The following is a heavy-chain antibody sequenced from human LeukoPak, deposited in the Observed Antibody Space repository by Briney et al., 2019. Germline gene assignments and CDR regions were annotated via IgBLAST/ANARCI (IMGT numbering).Heavy chain of an antibody. Sequence: PSETLSLTCTVSNGSISIYYWSWIRQPPGKGLEWIGYVYSSGNTNYSPSLKGRAIISADTSKNQFSLKLTSVTAADTAVYYCVRDRELTYWGQGILVTVSS. CDR3: VRDRELTY. J-gene: IGHJ4*02. CDR1: NGSISIYY. CDR2: VYSSGNT. D-gene: IGHD3-10*01. V-gene: IGHV4-4*08.